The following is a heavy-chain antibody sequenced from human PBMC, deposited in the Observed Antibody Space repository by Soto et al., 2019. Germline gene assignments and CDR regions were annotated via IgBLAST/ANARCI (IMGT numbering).Heavy chain of an antibody. D-gene: IGHD1-26*01. J-gene: IGHJ4*02. CDR1: GYSFTNYW. CDR3: ARLGSGLDD. V-gene: IGHV5-51*01. CDR2: IYPGDSDT. Sequence: GESLKISCKGSGYSFTNYWIAWVRQMPGKGLEWMGIIYPGDSDTRYSPSFQGQVTISVDKSINTAYLHLSSLKASDTAMFYCARLGSGLDDWGQGTLVTVSS.